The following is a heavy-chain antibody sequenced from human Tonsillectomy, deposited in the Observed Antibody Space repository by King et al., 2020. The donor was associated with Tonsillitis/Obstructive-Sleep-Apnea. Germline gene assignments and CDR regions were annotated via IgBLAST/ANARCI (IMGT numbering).Heavy chain of an antibody. CDR2: ISSSSSTI. Sequence: QLVQSGGGLVQPGGSLRLSCAASGFTFSSYSMNWVRQAPGKGLEWVSYISSSSSTIYYADSVKGRFTISRDNAKNSLFLQMNSLRDEDTAVYYCAREAVRYDFWSGLNWFDPWGQGTLVTVSS. CDR1: GFTFSSYS. J-gene: IGHJ5*02. V-gene: IGHV3-48*02. CDR3: AREAVRYDFWSGLNWFDP. D-gene: IGHD3-3*01.